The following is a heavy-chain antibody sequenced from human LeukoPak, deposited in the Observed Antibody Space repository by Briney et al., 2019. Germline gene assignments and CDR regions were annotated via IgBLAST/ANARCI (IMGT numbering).Heavy chain of an antibody. V-gene: IGHV3-23*01. D-gene: IGHD4-23*01. Sequence: GGSLRPSCAASGFIFSRYALSWVRQAPGKGLEWVSAISGSGGSTYYASSVKGRFTISRDNSKNTLFLQVNSLRADDTAIYYCAKDESYGGNHLGYFDLWGRGTLVTVSS. CDR1: GFIFSRYA. CDR2: ISGSGGST. J-gene: IGHJ2*01. CDR3: AKDESYGGNHLGYFDL.